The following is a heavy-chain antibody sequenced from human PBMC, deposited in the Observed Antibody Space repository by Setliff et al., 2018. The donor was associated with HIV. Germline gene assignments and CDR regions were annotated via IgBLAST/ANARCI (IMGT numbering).Heavy chain of an antibody. V-gene: IGHV4-59*08. D-gene: IGHD4-17*01. CDR3: ARNVGGLRSAVNWFDP. CDR1: GGSIINYF. CDR2: IYSSGST. J-gene: IGHJ5*02. Sequence: SETLSLTCSVTGGSIINYFWSWIRQPPGKGLEWIGFIYSSGSTNYNPSLKSRVTISVDTSKNQFSLKLNSVTAADTAVYYCARNVGGLRSAVNWFDPWGQGTLVTVS.